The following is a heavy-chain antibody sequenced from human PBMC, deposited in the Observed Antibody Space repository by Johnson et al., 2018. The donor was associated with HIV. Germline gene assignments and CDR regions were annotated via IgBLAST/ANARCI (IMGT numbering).Heavy chain of an antibody. V-gene: IGHV3-30*02. CDR1: GFTFSTFG. Sequence: QMLLVESGGGVVQPGGSLRLSCSASGFTFSTFGMHWVRQAPGKGLEWVAFIRYDGSDKYYGDSVKGRFTISRENAKNSLYLQMDSLRAGYTALYYCARAKRDYSGSGGLCAFDIWGQGTMVTVSS. CDR3: ARAKRDYSGSGGLCAFDI. D-gene: IGHD3-10*01. J-gene: IGHJ3*02. CDR2: IRYDGSDK.